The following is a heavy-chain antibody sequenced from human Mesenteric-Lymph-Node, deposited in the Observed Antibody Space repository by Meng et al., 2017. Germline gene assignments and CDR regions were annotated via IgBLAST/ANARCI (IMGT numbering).Heavy chain of an antibody. CDR1: GGSFTAYY. J-gene: IGHJ4*02. CDR3: ASFPPPGKQWLVTDY. Sequence: QVHLLQLGAVLLKPSATLSLTCAVYGGSFTAYYLTWIRQAPGKGPEWIGEVTHSGSTTYYPSLASRVTISVDKSKNQFSLKLSSVTAADTAVYYCASFPPPGKQWLVTDYWGQGTLVTVSS. D-gene: IGHD6-19*01. CDR2: VTHSGST. V-gene: IGHV4-34*01.